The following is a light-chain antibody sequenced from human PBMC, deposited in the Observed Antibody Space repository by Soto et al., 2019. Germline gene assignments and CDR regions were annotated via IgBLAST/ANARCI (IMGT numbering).Light chain of an antibody. Sequence: QSSLTQPASVSGSPGQSITISCTGTSSDVGYYNYVSWYQQHPGKAPILLIYEVSNRPSGLSNRFSGSKSANTASLTISGLQAEDEADYFCSSYSDGRTLVFGGGTKLTAL. CDR2: EVS. CDR3: SSYSDGRTLV. V-gene: IGLV2-14*01. J-gene: IGLJ2*01. CDR1: SSDVGYYNY.